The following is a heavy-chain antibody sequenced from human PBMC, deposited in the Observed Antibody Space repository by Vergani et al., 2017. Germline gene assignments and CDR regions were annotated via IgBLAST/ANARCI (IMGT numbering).Heavy chain of an antibody. J-gene: IGHJ5*02. CDR3: AKLRSWANWFDP. V-gene: IGHV3-23*04. CDR1: GFTFSSYA. D-gene: IGHD6-13*01. Sequence: EVQLVESGGGVVQPGGSLRLSCAASGFTFSSYAMSWVRPAPGNGLEWVSAISGSGGSPYYADSVKGRFTISRDNSKNTLYLQMNSLRAEDTAVYYCAKLRSWANWFDPWGQGTLVTVSS. CDR2: ISGSGGSP.